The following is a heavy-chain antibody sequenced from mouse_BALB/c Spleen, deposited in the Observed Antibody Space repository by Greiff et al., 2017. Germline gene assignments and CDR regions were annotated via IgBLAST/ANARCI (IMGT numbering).Heavy chain of an antibody. D-gene: IGHD3-1*01. CDR2: IDPSNGGT. V-gene: IGHV1S81*02. CDR1: GYTFTTYY. CDR3: TRSGAMDY. J-gene: IGHJ4*01. Sequence: VQLKQSGAELVKPGASVKLSCKASGYTFTTYYMYWVKQRPGQGLEWIGEIDPSNGGTNFNEKFKSKATLTVDKSSSTAYMQLSSLTSEDSAVYYCTRSGAMDYWGQGTSVTVSS.